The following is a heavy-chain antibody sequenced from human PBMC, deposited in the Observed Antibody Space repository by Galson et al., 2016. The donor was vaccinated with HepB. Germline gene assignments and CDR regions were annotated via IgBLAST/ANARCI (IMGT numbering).Heavy chain of an antibody. CDR1: RFTFSRYA. CDR3: TRDPESATAY. J-gene: IGHJ4*02. Sequence: LRLSCAASRFTFSRYALHWVRQAPGKGLEWIGSIPHSGRTHYKSSLKSRIPISMDTSKNQFCLNLTSVTAADTAFYYCTRDPESATAYWGQGTLVTVSS. V-gene: IGHV4-59*12. CDR2: IPHSGRT.